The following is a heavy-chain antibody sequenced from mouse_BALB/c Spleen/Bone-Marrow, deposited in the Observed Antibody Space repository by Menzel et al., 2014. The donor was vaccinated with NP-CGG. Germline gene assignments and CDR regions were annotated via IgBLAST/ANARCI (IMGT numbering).Heavy chain of an antibody. V-gene: IGHV14-3*02. CDR3: ARSAYA. Sequence: VQLKESGAEPVKPGASVKLSCTASGFNIKDTYMHWVKQRPEQGLEWIGRIDPANGNTKYDPKFQGKATITADTSSNTAYLQLSRLPSEDTAVYYCARSAYAWGQGTLVTVSA. J-gene: IGHJ3*01. CDR2: IDPANGNT. D-gene: IGHD2-14*01. CDR1: GFNIKDTY.